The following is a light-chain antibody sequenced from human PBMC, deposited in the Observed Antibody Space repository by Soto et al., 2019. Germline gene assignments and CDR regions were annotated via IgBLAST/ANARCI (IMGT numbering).Light chain of an antibody. J-gene: IGKJ5*01. CDR3: QQYHTSSIT. CDR1: QTISNW. CDR2: DAS. Sequence: DIQMTQPPSTLSASVGDRVTITRRASQTISNWLAWYQQKPGKAPTLLIYDASTLERGVPSRFSGTGSGTEFTLSIDSLQPDDFATYYCQQYHTSSITFGQGTRLEIK. V-gene: IGKV1-5*01.